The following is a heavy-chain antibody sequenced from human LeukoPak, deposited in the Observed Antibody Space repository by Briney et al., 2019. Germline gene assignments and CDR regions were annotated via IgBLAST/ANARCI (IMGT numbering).Heavy chain of an antibody. D-gene: IGHD5-18*01. Sequence: GSLRLSCAASGFTFTNYWMHWVRQAPGKGLEWIGEINHSGSTNYNPSLKSRVTISVDTSKNQFSLKLSSVTAADTAVCYCARHRSGYSYGTVYYFDYWGQGTLVTVSS. CDR1: GFTFTNYW. CDR3: ARHRSGYSYGTVYYFDY. CDR2: INHSGST. V-gene: IGHV4-34*01. J-gene: IGHJ4*02.